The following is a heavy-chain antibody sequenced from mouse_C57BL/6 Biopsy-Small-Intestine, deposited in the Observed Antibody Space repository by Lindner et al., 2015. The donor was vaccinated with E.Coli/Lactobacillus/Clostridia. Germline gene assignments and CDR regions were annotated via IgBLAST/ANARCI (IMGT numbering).Heavy chain of an antibody. CDR3: ARRGRYAMDY. V-gene: IGHV1-20*01. J-gene: IGHJ4*01. Sequence: VQLQESGPELVKPGASVKMSCKASGYSFTGYFMNWVEQSHGKSLEWIGRINPYNGDTFYNQKFKGKATLTVDKSSSTAHMELRSLTSEDSALYYCARRGRYAMDYWGQGTSVTVSS. CDR1: GYSFTGYF. CDR2: INPYNGDT.